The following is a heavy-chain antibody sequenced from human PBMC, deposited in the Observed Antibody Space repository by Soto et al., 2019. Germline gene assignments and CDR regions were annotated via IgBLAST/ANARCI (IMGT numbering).Heavy chain of an antibody. CDR2: IYPGDSDT. CDR3: ATGGYCSSTSCYNFFDY. D-gene: IGHD2-2*02. J-gene: IGHJ4*02. Sequence: PGESLKISCXSSGYSFTSYWIGWVRQIPGRGLEWMGIIYPGDSDTRYSPSFQGQVTFSADKSIGTAYLQWSSLKASDTAMYYCATGGYCSSTSCYNFFDYWGQGTLVTVSS. V-gene: IGHV5-51*01. CDR1: GYSFTSYW.